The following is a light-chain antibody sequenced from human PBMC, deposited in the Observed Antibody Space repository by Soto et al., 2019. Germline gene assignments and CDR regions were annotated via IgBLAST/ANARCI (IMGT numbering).Light chain of an antibody. Sequence: IRMTQSPYSLSASTGDRVTITCRASQGISSYLAWYQQKPGKAPKLLIYAASTLQSGVPSRFSGSGSGTDFTLTISCLQSEDFATYYCQQYYSYPRTFGQGTKVDI. CDR1: QGISSY. CDR2: AAS. V-gene: IGKV1-8*01. CDR3: QQYYSYPRT. J-gene: IGKJ1*01.